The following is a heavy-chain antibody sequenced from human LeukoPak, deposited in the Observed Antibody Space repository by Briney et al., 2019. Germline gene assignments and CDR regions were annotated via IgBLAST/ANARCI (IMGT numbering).Heavy chain of an antibody. V-gene: IGHV4-34*08. CDR3: ANRYSYGGGYFDY. J-gene: IGHJ4*02. Sequence: SESLSLTCAVYGETFSGYYWSWIRQPPGRGLEWIGEINHSGSTNYNPSLKSRVTISVDKSKNQFSLKLSSVTAADTAVYCCANRYSYGGGYFDYWGQGTLVTVSS. CDR1: GETFSGYY. D-gene: IGHD5-18*01. CDR2: INHSGST.